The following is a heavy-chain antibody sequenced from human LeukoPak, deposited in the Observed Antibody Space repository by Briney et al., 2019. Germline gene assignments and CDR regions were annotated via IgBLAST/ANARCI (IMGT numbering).Heavy chain of an antibody. V-gene: IGHV3-30*02. Sequence: GGSLRLFCAASGFTFSSYGIHWLREAPGKGLEGVAFIWYDGTNKYYVDSVKGRFTISRDNSKNTLYLQMNSLRVEDTAVYYCAKPPDGYNSGAFGYWGQGTLVTVSS. CDR2: IWYDGTNK. CDR3: AKPPDGYNSGAFGY. J-gene: IGHJ4*02. D-gene: IGHD5-24*01. CDR1: GFTFSSYG.